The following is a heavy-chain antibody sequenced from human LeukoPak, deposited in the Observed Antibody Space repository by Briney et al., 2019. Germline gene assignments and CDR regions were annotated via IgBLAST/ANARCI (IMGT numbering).Heavy chain of an antibody. CDR3: AKDHTDIVVVPDAHFDY. Sequence: GGSLRLSCAASGFTLSSYEMNWVRQAAGKGLEWVSYISSRGSTIYYADSVKGRFTIYRDNAKHSLYLQMNSLRAEDTAVYYCAKDHTDIVVVPDAHFDYCGQGTLVTVSS. CDR1: GFTLSSYE. CDR2: ISSRGSTI. J-gene: IGHJ4*02. V-gene: IGHV3-48*03. D-gene: IGHD2-2*01.